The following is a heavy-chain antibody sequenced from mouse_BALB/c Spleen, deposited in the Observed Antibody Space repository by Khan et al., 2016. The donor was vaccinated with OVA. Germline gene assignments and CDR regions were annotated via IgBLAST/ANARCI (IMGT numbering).Heavy chain of an antibody. Sequence: EVQLQESGPSLVKPSQTLSLTCSVTGDSITSGYWCWIRKFPGHKLEYIGYILYSGSTYYNPSLKSRISITRHTSQNQYYLQLHSVTTEDTATYYCARSAYRDAFAYWGQGTLVTVSA. CDR2: ILYSGST. D-gene: IGHD2-14*01. V-gene: IGHV3-8*02. CDR1: GDSITSGY. J-gene: IGHJ3*01. CDR3: ARSAYRDAFAY.